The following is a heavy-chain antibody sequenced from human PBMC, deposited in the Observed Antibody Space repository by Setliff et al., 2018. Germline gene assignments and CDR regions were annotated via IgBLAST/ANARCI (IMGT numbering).Heavy chain of an antibody. CDR2: INPNGGGT. V-gene: IGHV1-2*06. D-gene: IGHD3-16*02. CDR1: GYTFTGYY. CDR3: ARVKAPALYYYMDV. J-gene: IGHJ6*03. Sequence: VKVSCKASGYTFTGYYMHWVRQAPGQGLEWMGRINPNGGGTNYAQKFQGRVTMTRDTSISTAYMELSRLRSDDTAVYYCARVKAPALYYYMDVWGKGTTVTVSS.